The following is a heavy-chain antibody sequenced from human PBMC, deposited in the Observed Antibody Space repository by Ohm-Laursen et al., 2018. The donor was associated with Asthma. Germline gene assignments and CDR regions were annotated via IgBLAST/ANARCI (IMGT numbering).Heavy chain of an antibody. J-gene: IGHJ4*02. CDR2: IYHSGST. V-gene: IGHV4-4*02. CDR3: ARDVMEWYLPAFDF. D-gene: IGHD3-3*01. CDR1: GDSISSSNW. Sequence: TLSLTCTVSGDSISSSNWWSWVRQPPGKGLEWIGEIYHSGSTNYNPSLKSRVTISVDTSKNQFSLKLSSVTADDTAVYYCARDVMEWYLPAFDFWGQGTLVTVSS.